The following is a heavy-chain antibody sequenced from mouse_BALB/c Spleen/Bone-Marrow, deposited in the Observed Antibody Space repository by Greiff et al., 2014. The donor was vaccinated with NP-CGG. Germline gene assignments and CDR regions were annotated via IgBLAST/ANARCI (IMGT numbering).Heavy chain of an antibody. CDR1: GFSLTSYG. Sequence: VQLQQSGPGLVQPSQSLSITCTVSGFSLTSYGVHWVRQSPGKGLEWLGVIWSGGSTDYNAAFISRLSISKDNSKSQVFFKMNILQANDTAIYYCASTTALYYYAMDYWGQGTSVTVPS. J-gene: IGHJ4*01. CDR2: IWSGGST. D-gene: IGHD1-2*01. CDR3: ASTTALYYYAMDY. V-gene: IGHV2-2*02.